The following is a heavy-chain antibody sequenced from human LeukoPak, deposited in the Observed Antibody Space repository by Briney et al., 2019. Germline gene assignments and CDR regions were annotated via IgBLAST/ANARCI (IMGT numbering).Heavy chain of an antibody. D-gene: IGHD3-22*01. CDR2: ISAYNGNT. V-gene: IGHV1-18*01. CDR3: ARVKYDYDSSRIDP. Sequence: ASVKVSCKASGYTFTSYGISWVRQAPGQGLEWMGWISAYNGNTNYAQKLQGRVTMTTDTSTSTAYMELRSLRSDDTAVYYCARVKYDYDSSRIDPWGQGTLVTVSS. J-gene: IGHJ5*02. CDR1: GYTFTSYG.